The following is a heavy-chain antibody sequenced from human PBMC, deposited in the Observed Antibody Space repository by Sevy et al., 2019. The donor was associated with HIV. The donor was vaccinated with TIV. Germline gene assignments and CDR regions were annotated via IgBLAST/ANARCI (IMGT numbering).Heavy chain of an antibody. Sequence: SETLSLTCTVSGGSISSYYWSWIRQPPGKGLEWIGYIYYSGSTNYNPSLKSRVTISVDTSKNQFSLKLISVTAADTAVYYCARALRDYYDSSGYYYFDYWGQGTLVTVSS. CDR1: GGSISSYY. CDR2: IYYSGST. CDR3: ARALRDYYDSSGYYYFDY. V-gene: IGHV4-59*13. J-gene: IGHJ4*02. D-gene: IGHD3-22*01.